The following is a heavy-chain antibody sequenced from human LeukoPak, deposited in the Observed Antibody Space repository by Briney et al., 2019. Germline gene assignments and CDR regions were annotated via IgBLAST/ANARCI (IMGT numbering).Heavy chain of an antibody. CDR3: ASLGYCSSTSCLDAFDI. Sequence: ASVKVSCTASGYSFTSYYMHWMGQATGQGLAWMGIINPSGGSTSYAQKFQGRVTMTRDTSTSTVYMELSSLRPEDTAVYYCASLGYCSSTSCLDAFDIWGQGTMVTVSS. J-gene: IGHJ3*02. D-gene: IGHD2-2*01. CDR1: GYSFTSYY. CDR2: INPSGGST. V-gene: IGHV1-46*01.